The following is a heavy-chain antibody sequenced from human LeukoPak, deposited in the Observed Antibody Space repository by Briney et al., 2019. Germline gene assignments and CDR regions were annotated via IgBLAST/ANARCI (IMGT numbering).Heavy chain of an antibody. CDR3: ARRSYRGVIGVYYYYYMDV. CDR1: GFSFNTYW. D-gene: IGHD3-16*02. J-gene: IGHJ6*03. V-gene: IGHV3-7*01. CDR2: IKQDGSEK. Sequence: GGSLKLSCVASGFSFNTYWMSWVRQAPGKGLEWVANIKQDGSEKYYVDSVKGRFTISRDNAKNSVYLQMNRLRVEDTAVYYCARRSYRGVIGVYYYYYMDVWGKGTPVTVSS.